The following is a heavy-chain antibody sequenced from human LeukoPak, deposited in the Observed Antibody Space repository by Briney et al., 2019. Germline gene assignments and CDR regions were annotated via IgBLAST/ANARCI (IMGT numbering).Heavy chain of an antibody. V-gene: IGHV4-4*07. CDR2: IYSRGST. CDR3: ARTVRGVIIPHYYYYYMDV. J-gene: IGHJ6*03. Sequence: PSETLSLTCSVSGGSISSYYWSCIPQPAGKGLEWIGRIYSRGSTNYNPSLKSRIPMSLDTSKEHFSLKLSSVTAADTAVYYCARTVRGVIIPHYYYYYMDVWGKGTTVTISS. CDR1: GGSISSYY. D-gene: IGHD3-10*01.